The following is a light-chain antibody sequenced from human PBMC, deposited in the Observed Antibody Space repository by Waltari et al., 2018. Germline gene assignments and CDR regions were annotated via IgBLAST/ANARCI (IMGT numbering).Light chain of an antibody. CDR2: GAS. V-gene: IGKV3-20*01. J-gene: IGKJ2*01. Sequence: EVVLTQSPGTLALSPGERATLSCRASQSVSRSRIALYLHKPGQAPRLLIYGASGRATGIPDRFSGSGSGTDFTLTISRVEPEDFAVYYCQQFGSSVMYTFGQGTKLEIE. CDR3: QQFGSSVMYT. CDR1: QSVSRSR.